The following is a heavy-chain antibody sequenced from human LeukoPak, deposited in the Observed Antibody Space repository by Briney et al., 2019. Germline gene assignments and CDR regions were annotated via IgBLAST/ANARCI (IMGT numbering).Heavy chain of an antibody. Sequence: PSETLSLTCAVSSFSMKSGDYWGWIRQPPGKGLEWIGSIYHSGNTCYNPSLKSRVTISVDTSKNQFSLKLSSVTTADTAVYYCARAAGTRRPPGGYDSGWFDPWGQGTLVTVSS. D-gene: IGHD5-12*01. CDR2: IYHSGNT. CDR3: ARAAGTRRPPGGYDSGWFDP. CDR1: SFSMKSGDY. V-gene: IGHV4-38-2*01. J-gene: IGHJ5*02.